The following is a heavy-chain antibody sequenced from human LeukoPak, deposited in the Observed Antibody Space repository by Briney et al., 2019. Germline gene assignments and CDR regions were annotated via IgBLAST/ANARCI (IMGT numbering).Heavy chain of an antibody. CDR3: ARDGYSSGQNWFDP. Sequence: SETLSLTCTASGGSISSSSYYWGWIRQPPGKGLEWIGSIYYSGSTYYNPSLKSRVTISVDTSKNQFSLKLSSVTAADTAVYYFARDGYSSGQNWFDPWGQGTLVTVSS. CDR2: IYYSGST. V-gene: IGHV4-39*02. CDR1: GGSISSSSYY. J-gene: IGHJ5*02. D-gene: IGHD6-19*01.